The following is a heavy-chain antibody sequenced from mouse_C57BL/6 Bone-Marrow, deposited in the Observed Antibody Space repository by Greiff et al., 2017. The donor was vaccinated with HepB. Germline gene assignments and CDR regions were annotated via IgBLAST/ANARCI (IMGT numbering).Heavy chain of an antibody. V-gene: IGHV1-54*01. Sequence: QVQLQQSGAELVRPGTSVKVSCKASGYAFTNYLIEWVKQRPGQGLEWIGVINPGSGGTNYNEKFKGKATLTADKSSSTAYMQLSSLTSEDSAVYFCARRGYYGSSPHFDYWGQGTTLTVSS. CDR2: INPGSGGT. CDR1: GYAFTNYL. J-gene: IGHJ2*01. D-gene: IGHD1-1*01. CDR3: ARRGYYGSSPHFDY.